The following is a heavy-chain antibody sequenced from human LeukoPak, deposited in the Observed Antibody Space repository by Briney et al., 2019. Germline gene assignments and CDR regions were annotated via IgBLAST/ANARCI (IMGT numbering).Heavy chain of an antibody. CDR1: GFTFSSYA. J-gene: IGHJ4*02. CDR3: ARDLGWTGDFFDY. D-gene: IGHD3-3*01. CDR2: ISGSGGST. V-gene: IGHV3-23*01. Sequence: GGSLRLSCAASGFTFSSYAMSWVRQAPGKGLEWVSAISGSGGSTYYADSVKGRFTISRDNAENSLYLQMNSLRAEDTAIYYCARDLGWTGDFFDYWGQGSLVTVSS.